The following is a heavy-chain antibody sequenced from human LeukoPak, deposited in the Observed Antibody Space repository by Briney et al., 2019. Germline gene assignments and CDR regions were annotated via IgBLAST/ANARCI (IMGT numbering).Heavy chain of an antibody. V-gene: IGHV1-69*13. D-gene: IGHD3-9*01. J-gene: IGHJ4*02. CDR1: GGTFYA. CDR2: IIPIIGKA. CDR3: ASRDYDILTGQFDY. Sequence: SVKVSCKASGGTFYAMSWVRQAPGQGLEWMGGIIPIIGKADSAQKFQGRVTITADESTSTAYMELSSLRSEDTAVYYCASRDYDILTGQFDYWGQGTLVTVSS.